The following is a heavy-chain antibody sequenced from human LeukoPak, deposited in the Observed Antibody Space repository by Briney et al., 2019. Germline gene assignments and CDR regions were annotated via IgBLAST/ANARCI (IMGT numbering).Heavy chain of an antibody. V-gene: IGHV1-2*02. CDR3: ASGVSSSWYSDY. Sequence: ASVKVSCKASGYTFTDYYMQWXRQXPGQGLEWMGWINPSSGGTNYAQKAQDRVTMPRDTSISTAYMDLSRLRSDDPAVYYCASGVSSSWYSDYWGQGTLVTVSS. D-gene: IGHD6-13*01. J-gene: IGHJ4*02. CDR1: GYTFTDYY. CDR2: INPSSGGT.